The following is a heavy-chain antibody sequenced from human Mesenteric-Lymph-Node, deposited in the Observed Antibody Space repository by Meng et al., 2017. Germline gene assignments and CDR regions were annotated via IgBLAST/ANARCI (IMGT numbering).Heavy chain of an antibody. D-gene: IGHD4-17*01. J-gene: IGHJ4*02. V-gene: IGHV3-30*04. CDR1: GFPFSSFT. CDR3: ARSDYGDSSYYFDY. CDR2: ISFGESEK. Sequence: GESLKISCAASGFPFSSFTMHWVRQAPGKGLEWVAVISFGESEKYYADSVKGRFTISRDNSKNTLYLQMNSLRVEDTAVYYCARSDYGDSSYYFDYWGQGALVTVSS.